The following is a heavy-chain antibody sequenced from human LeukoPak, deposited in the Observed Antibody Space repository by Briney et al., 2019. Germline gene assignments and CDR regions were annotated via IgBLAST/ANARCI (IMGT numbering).Heavy chain of an antibody. D-gene: IGHD5-18*01. CDR3: AKGNGYSYGRYYFDY. V-gene: IGHV3-23*01. J-gene: IGHJ4*02. CDR1: GFTFSSYA. Sequence: GGSLRLSCAASGFTFSSYAMGWVRQAPGKGLEWVSAITASGGNTYYADSVKGRFTISRDNSKNTLYLQVNSLRAEDTSVYYCAKGNGYSYGRYYFDYWGQGTLVTVSS. CDR2: ITASGGNT.